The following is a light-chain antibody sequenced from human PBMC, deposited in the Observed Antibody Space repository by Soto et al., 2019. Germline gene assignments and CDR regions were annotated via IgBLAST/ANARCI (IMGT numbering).Light chain of an antibody. CDR2: SAS. J-gene: IGKJ4*01. CDR1: ESVSSN. CDR3: QQYHKWPLT. Sequence: EIVMTQSPVTLSVSPGERAILSCRASESVSSNLGWYQQKVGQAPRLLIHSASTRATGVPARFIGSGSGTEFTLTILSLQSEDFAVYYCQQYHKWPLTFGGGTKVEVK. V-gene: IGKV3-15*01.